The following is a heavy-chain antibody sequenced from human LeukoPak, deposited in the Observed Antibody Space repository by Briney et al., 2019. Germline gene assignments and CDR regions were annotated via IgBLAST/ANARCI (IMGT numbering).Heavy chain of an antibody. CDR3: ARDYEAGCTSTTCYDRFDY. J-gene: IGHJ4*02. CDR2: IKQDGSEK. V-gene: IGHV3-7*01. Sequence: GGSLRLSCVASGFTLRSYWMSWVRQAPGKGLEWAANIKQDGSEKYYVDSVKGRFTISRDNAKNSLYLQMNSLRAEDTAVYYCARDYEAGCTSTTCYDRFDYWGQGTLVTVSS. CDR1: GFTLRSYW. D-gene: IGHD2-2*01.